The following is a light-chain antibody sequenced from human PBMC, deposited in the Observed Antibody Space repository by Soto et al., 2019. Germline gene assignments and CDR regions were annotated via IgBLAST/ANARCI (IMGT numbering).Light chain of an antibody. Sequence: QSALTQPRSVSGSPGQSVTISCTGTTSDVGDYDYLSWYQHHPGKAPKLMIYEVSNRPSGVSDRFSGSKSGNTASLTISGLQAEDEADYYCSSYTSSITVEFGGGTKVTVL. V-gene: IGLV2-14*01. CDR1: TSDVGDYDY. CDR2: EVS. CDR3: SSYTSSITVE. J-gene: IGLJ2*01.